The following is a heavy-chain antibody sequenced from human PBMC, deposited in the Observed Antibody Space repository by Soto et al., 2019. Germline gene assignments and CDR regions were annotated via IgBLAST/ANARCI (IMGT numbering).Heavy chain of an antibody. CDR1: GYTFTSYG. V-gene: IGHV1-18*01. CDR2: ISAYNGNT. J-gene: IGHJ4*02. CDR3: ARDVGCSSTSCYRVEVDLPFDY. D-gene: IGHD2-2*02. Sequence: QVQLVQSGAEVKKPGASVKVSCKASGYTFTSYGISWVRQAPGEGLEWMGWISAYNGNTNYAQKLQGRVTMTTGTSTSTAYMELRSLRSDDTAVYYCARDVGCSSTSCYRVEVDLPFDYWGQGTLVTVSS.